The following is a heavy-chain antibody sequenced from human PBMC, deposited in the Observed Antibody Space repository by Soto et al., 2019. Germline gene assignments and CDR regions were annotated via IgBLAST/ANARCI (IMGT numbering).Heavy chain of an antibody. CDR1: GYTLTSYG. V-gene: IGHV1-18*01. J-gene: IGHJ6*03. CDR2: ISAYNGNT. Sequence: GASVKVSCKASGYTLTSYGISWVRQAPGQGLEWMGWISAYNGNTNYAQKLQGRVTMTTDTSTSTAYMELRSLRSDDTAVYYCARLLVLMVYENYYMEVWGKGTTVTVSS. CDR3: ARLLVLMVYENYYMEV. D-gene: IGHD2-8*01.